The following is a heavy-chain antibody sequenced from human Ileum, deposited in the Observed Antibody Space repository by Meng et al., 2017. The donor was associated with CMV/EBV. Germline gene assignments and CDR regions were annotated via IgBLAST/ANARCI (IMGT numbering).Heavy chain of an antibody. D-gene: IGHD4-11*01. CDR2: ISYDGSNK. V-gene: IGHV3-30*04. Sequence: GGSLRLSCAASGFTFSSYAMHWVRQAPGKGLEWVAVISYDGSNKYYADSVKGRFTISRDNSKNTLYLQMNSLRAEDTAVYYCARGTQYLDYWGQGTLVTVSS. CDR3: ARGTQYLDY. CDR1: GFTFSSYA. J-gene: IGHJ4*02.